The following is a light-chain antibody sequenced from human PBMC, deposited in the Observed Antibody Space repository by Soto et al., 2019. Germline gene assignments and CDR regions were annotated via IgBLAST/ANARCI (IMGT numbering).Light chain of an antibody. CDR3: SSYASSTTVV. Sequence: QSVLTQPASVSGSPGQSITISCTGTSSDVGGYNYVSWYQQHPAKAPKLMIFEVRNWPSGVSYRFSGSRSGNTAYLTISGLQAEDEADYYCSSYASSTTVVFGGGTKLTVL. CDR1: SSDVGGYNY. J-gene: IGLJ2*01. V-gene: IGLV2-14*01. CDR2: EVR.